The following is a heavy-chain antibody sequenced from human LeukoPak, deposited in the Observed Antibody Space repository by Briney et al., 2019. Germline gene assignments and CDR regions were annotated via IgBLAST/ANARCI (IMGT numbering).Heavy chain of an antibody. CDR3: AREEMATTAFDY. CDR1: GFTVSSNY. J-gene: IGHJ4*02. V-gene: IGHV3-53*01. CDR2: IYSGGST. D-gene: IGHD5-24*01. Sequence: GGSLRLSCAASGFTVSSNYMSWVRQAPGKGLEWVSVIYSGGSTYYADAVKGRFTISRDNSENTLYLQMNSLRAEDTAVYYCAREEMATTAFDYWGQGTLVTVSS.